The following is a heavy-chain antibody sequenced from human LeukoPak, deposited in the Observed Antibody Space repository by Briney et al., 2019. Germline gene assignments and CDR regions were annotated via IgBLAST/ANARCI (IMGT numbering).Heavy chain of an antibody. D-gene: IGHD5-18*01. CDR1: GYSFTSYW. V-gene: IGHV5-51*01. J-gene: IGHJ6*03. CDR2: IYPGDSDT. Sequence: GESLKISCKGSGYSFTSYWIGWVRQMPGKGLEWMGIIYPGDSDTRYSPSFQGQVTISADKSISTAYLQWSSLEASDTAMYYCARRQRYSYGRYYYYMDVWGKGTTVTVSS. CDR3: ARRQRYSYGRYYYYMDV.